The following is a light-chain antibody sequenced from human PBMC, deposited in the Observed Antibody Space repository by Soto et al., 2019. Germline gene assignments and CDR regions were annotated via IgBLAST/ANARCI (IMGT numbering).Light chain of an antibody. CDR1: SRDIGGYDF. V-gene: IGLV2-8*01. J-gene: IGLJ2*01. CDR2: DVI. CDR3: SSYGGSNNLL. Sequence: QSALTQPPAASGSPVQSVTISCTGTSRDIGGYDFVSWYQQHPGKAPKLLIYDVIKRPSGVPDRFSGSKSGNTASLTVSGLQTDDEADYYCSSYGGSNNLLFGGGTKLTVL.